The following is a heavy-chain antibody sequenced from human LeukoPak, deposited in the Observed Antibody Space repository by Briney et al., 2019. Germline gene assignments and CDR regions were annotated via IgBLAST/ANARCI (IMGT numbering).Heavy chain of an antibody. CDR3: ARSTDRVYSYGLDIDY. CDR1: GFTFSGSA. CDR2: IRSKANSYAT. J-gene: IGHJ4*02. D-gene: IGHD5-18*01. Sequence: PGGSLRLSCAASGFTFSGSAMHWVRQASGKGLEWVGRIRSKANSYATAYAASVKGRFTISRDDSKSTAYLQMNSLRAEDTAVYYCARSTDRVYSYGLDIDYWGQGTLVTVSS. V-gene: IGHV3-73*01.